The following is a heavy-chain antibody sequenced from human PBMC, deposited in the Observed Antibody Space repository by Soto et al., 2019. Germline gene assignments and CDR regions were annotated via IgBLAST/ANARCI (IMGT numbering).Heavy chain of an antibody. V-gene: IGHV3-64*01. Sequence: EVQLVESGGGLVQPGGSLRLSCAASGFTFSSYAMHWVRQAPGKGLEYGSAISSNGGSTYYANSVKGRFTISRDNSKNTLYLQMGSLRAEDMAVYYCARDGEGLRLWDYYYYMDVWGKGTTVTVSS. D-gene: IGHD5-12*01. CDR3: ARDGEGLRLWDYYYYMDV. CDR1: GFTFSSYA. CDR2: ISSNGGST. J-gene: IGHJ6*03.